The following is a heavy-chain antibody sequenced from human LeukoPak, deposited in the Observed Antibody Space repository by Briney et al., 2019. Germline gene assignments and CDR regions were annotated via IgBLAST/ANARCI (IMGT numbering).Heavy chain of an antibody. V-gene: IGHV4-39*01. CDR2: IHYTGIA. CDR1: GGSITSSKYY. Sequence: SETLSLACTVSGGSITSSKYYWGWIRQPPGKGLEWIGSIHYTGIAYYNPSLKTRVTISVDTSKNQFSLTLSSVTAADTSVYYCVSRRGDGDYRPDYWGQGTLVTVSS. CDR3: VSRRGDGDYRPDY. J-gene: IGHJ4*02. D-gene: IGHD4-17*01.